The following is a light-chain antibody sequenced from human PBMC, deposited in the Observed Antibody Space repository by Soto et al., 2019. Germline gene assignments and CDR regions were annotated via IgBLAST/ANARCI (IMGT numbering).Light chain of an antibody. CDR1: SSDVGVYNY. CDR2: DVR. Sequence: QLVLTQPASVSGSPGQSITISCTGTSSDVGVYNYVSWYQQHPGKAPKLMIYDVRNRPSGVSNRFSGSKSGNTASLTISGLQAEDEADYYCSSFTTSSTVVFGGGTKLTVL. V-gene: IGLV2-14*01. CDR3: SSFTTSSTVV. J-gene: IGLJ2*01.